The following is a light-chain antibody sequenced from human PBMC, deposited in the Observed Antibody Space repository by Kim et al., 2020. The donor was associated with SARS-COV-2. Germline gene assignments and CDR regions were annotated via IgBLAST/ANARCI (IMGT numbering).Light chain of an antibody. V-gene: IGKV1-27*01. Sequence: GPVGDGVTITCRASQGISSYLAWYQQKPGKVPKLLIYAASTVQSGVPSRFSGSGSGTDFTLTITSLQPEDVATYYCQKYNSAPPTFGGGTKVDIK. CDR2: AAS. CDR3: QKYNSAPPT. CDR1: QGISSY. J-gene: IGKJ4*01.